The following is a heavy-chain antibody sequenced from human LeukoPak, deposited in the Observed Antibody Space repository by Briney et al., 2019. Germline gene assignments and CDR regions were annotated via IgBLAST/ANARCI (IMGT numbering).Heavy chain of an antibody. CDR2: ISYDGTNK. D-gene: IGHD6-13*01. CDR1: GFTFSNSA. V-gene: IGHV3-30-3*02. Sequence: GGSLRLSCTAPGFTFSNSAMHWVRQAPGKGLEWVAVISYDGTNKYSADSLKGRFTISRDNSKNTLYLQMNSLRAEDTAVYYCAKHGVYSSSRDAFDIWGQGTMVTVSS. J-gene: IGHJ3*02. CDR3: AKHGVYSSSRDAFDI.